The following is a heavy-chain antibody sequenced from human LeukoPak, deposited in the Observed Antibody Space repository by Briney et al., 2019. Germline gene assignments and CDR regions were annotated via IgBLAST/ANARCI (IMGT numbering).Heavy chain of an antibody. J-gene: IGHJ3*02. CDR2: IYYSGST. V-gene: IGHV4-31*03. CDR3: ARAMTTVPRIRAFDI. Sequence: PSQTLSLTCTVSGGSISSGGYYWSWIRQHPGKGLEWIGYIYYSGSTYYNPSLKSRVTISVDTSKNQFSLKLSSVTAADTAVYYCARAMTTVPRIRAFDIWGQGTMVTVSS. D-gene: IGHD4-17*01. CDR1: GGSISSGGYY.